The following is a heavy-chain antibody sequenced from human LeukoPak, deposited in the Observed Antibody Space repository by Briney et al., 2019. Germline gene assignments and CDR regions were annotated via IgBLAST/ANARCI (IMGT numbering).Heavy chain of an antibody. V-gene: IGHV1-24*01. CDR3: ATTSMIVPTDAAFDI. CDR2: FDPEDGET. D-gene: IGHD3-22*01. J-gene: IGHJ3*02. CDR1: GYTLTELS. Sequence: ASVKVSCKGSGYTLTELSMHGVRQAPGKGLEWMGGFDPEDGETIYAQKFQGRVTMTEDTSTDTAYMELSSLRSEDTAVYYCATTSMIVPTDAAFDIWGQGTMVTVSS.